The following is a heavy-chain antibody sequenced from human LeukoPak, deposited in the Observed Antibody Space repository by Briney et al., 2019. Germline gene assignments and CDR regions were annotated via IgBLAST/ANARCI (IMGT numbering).Heavy chain of an antibody. J-gene: IGHJ5*02. Sequence: GGSLRLSCAASGVTFSNYGMHWVRQAPGKGLEWVAFISYDGNDQYYADSVKGRFTISRDNDKNSLYLQMNSLRAEDTAVYYCARKTRMTIFGVVTRWFDPWGQGTLVTVSS. CDR3: ARKTRMTIFGVVTRWFDP. V-gene: IGHV3-30*03. CDR2: ISYDGNDQ. CDR1: GVTFSNYG. D-gene: IGHD3-3*01.